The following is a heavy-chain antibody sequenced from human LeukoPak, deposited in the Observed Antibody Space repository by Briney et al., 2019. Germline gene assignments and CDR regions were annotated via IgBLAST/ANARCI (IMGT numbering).Heavy chain of an antibody. J-gene: IGHJ4*02. CDR3: ARGQGLRYFDWLWRRGYFDY. V-gene: IGHV3-30*04. Sequence: GGSLRLSCAASGFTFGSYAMHWVRQAPGKGLEWVAVISYDGSNKYYADSVKGRFTISRDNSKNTLYLQMNSLRAEDTAVYYCARGQGLRYFDWLWRRGYFDYWGQGTLVTVSS. CDR1: GFTFGSYA. CDR2: ISYDGSNK. D-gene: IGHD3-9*01.